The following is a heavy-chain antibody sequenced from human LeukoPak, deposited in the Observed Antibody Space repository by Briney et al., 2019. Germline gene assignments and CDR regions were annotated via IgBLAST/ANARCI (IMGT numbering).Heavy chain of an antibody. D-gene: IGHD2-2*01. V-gene: IGHV1-2*02. CDR2: INPNDGDT. CDR1: GYTFTDYY. Sequence: ASVKVSCKASGYTFTDYYMHWVRQAPGQGFEWMGWINPNDGDTNYAQKFQGRVTMTRDTSISTAHMEVSRLRSDDTAVYYCARANFLYCSSTTCLFDYWGQGTLVTASS. CDR3: ARANFLYCSSTTCLFDY. J-gene: IGHJ4*02.